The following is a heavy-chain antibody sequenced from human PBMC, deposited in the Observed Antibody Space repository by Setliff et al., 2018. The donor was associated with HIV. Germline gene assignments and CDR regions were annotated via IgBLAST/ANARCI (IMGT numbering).Heavy chain of an antibody. V-gene: IGHV4-38-2*02. D-gene: IGHD6-13*01. CDR2: IDASAKT. J-gene: IGHJ5*02. CDR3: ARIGSGWSVGWFDP. Sequence: LSLTCTVSGSTISSNYYVAWIRQAPGTGLEWSGCIDASAKTYYIPSLKSRATISIDTSNNQLSLTLRSVTAADTAVYYCARIGSGWSVGWFDPWGQGTLVTVSS. CDR1: GSTISSNYY.